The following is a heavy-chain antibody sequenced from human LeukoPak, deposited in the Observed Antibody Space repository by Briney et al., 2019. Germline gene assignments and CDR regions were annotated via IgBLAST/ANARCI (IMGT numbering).Heavy chain of an antibody. CDR1: GFTFDDYA. CDR2: ISWNSGSI. D-gene: IGHD5-18*01. CDR3: AKAQYSYGLPN. Sequence: GGSLRLSCAASGFTFDDYAMHWVRQAPGKGLEWVSGISWNSGSIGYADSVKGRFTIPRDNAKNSLYLQMNSLRAEDTALYYCAKAQYSYGLPNWGQGTLVTVSS. J-gene: IGHJ4*02. V-gene: IGHV3-9*01.